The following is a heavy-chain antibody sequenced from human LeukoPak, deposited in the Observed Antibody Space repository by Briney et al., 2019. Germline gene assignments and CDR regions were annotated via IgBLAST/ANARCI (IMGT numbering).Heavy chain of an antibody. D-gene: IGHD1-7*01. J-gene: IGHJ4*02. CDR1: GGSISSSNYC. CDR2: ICYSGST. CDR3: ASTEWNYAR. Sequence: PSETLSLTCTVSGGSISSSNYCWGWIRQPPGKGLEWIGTICYSGSTFYSPSLKSRVTLSVDTSKNQFSLRLTSVTAADTAVYYCASTEWNYARWGQGTLVTVSS. V-gene: IGHV4-39*01.